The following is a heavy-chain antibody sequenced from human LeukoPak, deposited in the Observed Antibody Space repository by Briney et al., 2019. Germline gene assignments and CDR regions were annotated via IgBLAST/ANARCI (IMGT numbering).Heavy chain of an antibody. V-gene: IGHV4-31*03. D-gene: IGHD2-15*01. Sequence: SQTLSLTCTVSGGSISSGGYYWSWIRQHPGKGLEWIGYIYYSGSTYYNSSLKSRVTISVDTSKNQFSLKLSSVTAADMAVYYCARALGYCSGGSCYKGGYYYYGMDVWGKGTTVTVSS. J-gene: IGHJ6*04. CDR3: ARALGYCSGGSCYKGGYYYYGMDV. CDR2: IYYSGST. CDR1: GGSISSGGYY.